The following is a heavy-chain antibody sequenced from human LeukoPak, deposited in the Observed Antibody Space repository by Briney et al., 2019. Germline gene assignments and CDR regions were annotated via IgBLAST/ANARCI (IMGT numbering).Heavy chain of an antibody. CDR3: ARSGSSCFDY. CDR1: GFTFSSYA. Sequence: PGRSLGLSCAASGFTFSSYAMHWVRQAPGKGLEWVAVISYDGSNKYYADSVKGRFTISRDNSKNTLYLQMNSLRAEDTAVYYCARSGSSCFDYWGQGTLVTVSS. J-gene: IGHJ4*02. V-gene: IGHV3-30*04. D-gene: IGHD6-13*01. CDR2: ISYDGSNK.